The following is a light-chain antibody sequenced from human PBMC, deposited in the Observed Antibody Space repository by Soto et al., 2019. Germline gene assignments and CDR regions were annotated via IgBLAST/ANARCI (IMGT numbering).Light chain of an antibody. CDR2: DAS. V-gene: IGKV3-11*01. CDR1: QSISSY. J-gene: IGKJ5*01. Sequence: EIVLTQSPATLSLSPGERATLSCRASQSISSYLTWYQQKPGQTPRLLIFDASKWATGIPARFSGSGSGTDFTLTISSLEPEDFAVYYCQQRDNWPITFGQGPRLESK. CDR3: QQRDNWPIT.